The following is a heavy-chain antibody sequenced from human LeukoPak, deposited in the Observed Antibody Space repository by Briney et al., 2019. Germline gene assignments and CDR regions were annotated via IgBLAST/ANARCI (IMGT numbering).Heavy chain of an antibody. CDR1: GYTFTNYG. CDR2: ISANNGNK. J-gene: IGHJ3*02. V-gene: IGHV1-18*01. D-gene: IGHD3-22*01. CDR3: ARDLVYYYDSSGDDAFDI. Sequence: GASVKVSCKAFGYTFTNYGISWVRQAPGQGLEWMGWISANNGNKNYAQNLQGRVTMTTDTSTSTAYLEVRSLRSDDTAVYYCARDLVYYYDSSGDDAFDIWGQGTMVTVSS.